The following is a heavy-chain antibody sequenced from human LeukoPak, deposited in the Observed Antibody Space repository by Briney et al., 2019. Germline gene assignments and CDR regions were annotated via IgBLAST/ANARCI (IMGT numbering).Heavy chain of an antibody. CDR2: NNHSGST. CDR3: ARVINGDYSDY. D-gene: IGHD4-17*01. CDR1: GGSFSGYY. V-gene: IGHV4-34*01. Sequence: PSETLSLTCAVYGGSFSGYYWSWIRQPPGKGLEWIGENNHSGSTNYNPSLKSRVTISVDTSKNQFSLKLSSVTAADTAVYYCARVINGDYSDYWGQGTLVTVSS. J-gene: IGHJ4*02.